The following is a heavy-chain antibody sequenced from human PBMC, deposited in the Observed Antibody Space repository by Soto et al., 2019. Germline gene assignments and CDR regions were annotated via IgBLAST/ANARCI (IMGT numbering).Heavy chain of an antibody. CDR1: GYTFTSYG. J-gene: IGHJ5*02. CDR2: ISAYNGNT. D-gene: IGHD3-3*01. CDR3: ARCRVITYYDFWSGYGWFDP. Sequence: ASVKVSCKASGYTFTSYGISWVRQAPGQGLEWMGWISAYNGNTNYAQKLQGRVTMTTDTSTSTAYMELRSLRSDDTAVYYCARCRVITYYDFWSGYGWFDPWGQGTLVTVSS. V-gene: IGHV1-18*01.